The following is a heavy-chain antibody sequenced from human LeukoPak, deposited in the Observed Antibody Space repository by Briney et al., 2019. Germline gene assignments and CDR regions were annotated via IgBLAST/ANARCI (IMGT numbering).Heavy chain of an antibody. CDR3: ARDSSGGSTFDY. J-gene: IGHJ4*02. Sequence: KPSETLSLTCTVSGGSISSNYWSWIRQTPGKGLEWIGYIYYSGSTNYNPSLKSRVTISVDTSKNQFSLKLSAVTAADTAVYYCARDSSGGSTFDYWGQGTLVTVSS. D-gene: IGHD3-10*01. CDR2: IYYSGST. V-gene: IGHV4-59*01. CDR1: GGSISSNY.